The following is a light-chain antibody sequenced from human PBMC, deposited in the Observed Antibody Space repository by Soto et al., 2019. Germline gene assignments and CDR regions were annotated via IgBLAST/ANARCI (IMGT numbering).Light chain of an antibody. Sequence: TQSPDTLSLSPGETATLSCRASQAVTGNYLAWYQQKPGQAPRLLIYGTSNRATGIPDRFSGSGSGTDFTLTISRLEPEDFAVYYCQQCGPSLRYTCGQWTKLEIK. CDR1: QAVTGNY. V-gene: IGKV3-20*01. CDR3: QQCGPSLRYT. CDR2: GTS. J-gene: IGKJ2*01.